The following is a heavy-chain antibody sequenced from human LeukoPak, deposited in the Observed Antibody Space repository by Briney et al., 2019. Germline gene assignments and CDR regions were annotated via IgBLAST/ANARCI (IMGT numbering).Heavy chain of an antibody. J-gene: IGHJ4*02. V-gene: IGHV4-34*01. Sequence: PSETLSLTCAVYGGSFSGYYWSWIRQPPGKGLEWIGEINHSGSTNYNPSLKSRVTISVDTSKDQFSLKLSSVTAADTAVYYCARGVGYYFDYWGQGTPVTVSS. CDR2: INHSGST. CDR3: ARGVGYYFDY. CDR1: GGSFSGYY.